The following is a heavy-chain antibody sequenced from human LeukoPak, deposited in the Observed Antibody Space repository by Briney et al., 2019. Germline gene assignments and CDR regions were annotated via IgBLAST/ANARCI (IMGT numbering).Heavy chain of an antibody. Sequence: SDTLSLTCTVSGASISSGPYYWGWVRQPPGKGLEWIGGIHHSGNSYYNPSLKSRVTISVDTSKNQFSLKLRSVTAADRAVYYCAKHEGSYYDKSGYTFDYWGQGTLVTVSS. D-gene: IGHD3-22*01. CDR3: AKHEGSYYDKSGYTFDY. CDR1: GASISSGPYY. CDR2: IHHSGNS. V-gene: IGHV4-39*01. J-gene: IGHJ4*02.